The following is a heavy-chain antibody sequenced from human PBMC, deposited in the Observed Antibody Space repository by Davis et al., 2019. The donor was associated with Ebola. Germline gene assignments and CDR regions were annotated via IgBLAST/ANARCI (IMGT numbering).Heavy chain of an antibody. V-gene: IGHV1-18*01. CDR1: GYTFTSYG. CDR3: ARLDSSGWSVKFDY. CDR2: ISAYNGNT. J-gene: IGHJ4*02. Sequence: ASVKVSCKASGYTFTSYGTSWVRQAPGQGLEWMGWISAYNGNTNYAQKLQGRVTMTTDTSTSTAYMELRSLRSDDTAVYYCARLDSSGWSVKFDYWGQGTLVTVSS. D-gene: IGHD6-19*01.